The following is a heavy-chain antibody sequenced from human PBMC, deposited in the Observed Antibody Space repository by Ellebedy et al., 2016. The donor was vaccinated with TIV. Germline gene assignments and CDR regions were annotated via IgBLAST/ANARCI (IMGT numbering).Heavy chain of an antibody. J-gene: IGHJ5*02. CDR3: AHNIFGSGTLYH. CDR2: IYWSDVK. Sequence: SGPTLVKPTQTLTLTCSFSGFSLSTSTVAVGWVRQPPGKALEWLALIYWSDVKRYSPSLKGRVTIDKDTSKNNVVLTLTDMDPADTATYYCAHNIFGSGTLYHWGQGIVVTVSS. CDR1: GFSLSTSTVA. D-gene: IGHD3-10*01. V-gene: IGHV2-5*01.